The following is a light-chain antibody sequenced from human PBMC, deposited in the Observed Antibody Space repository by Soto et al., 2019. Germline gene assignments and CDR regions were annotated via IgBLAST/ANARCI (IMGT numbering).Light chain of an antibody. CDR3: SSYTSSSTLE. CDR2: DVS. CDR1: SSDVGGNNY. V-gene: IGLV2-14*01. J-gene: IGLJ2*01. Sequence: QSVLTQPASVSGSPGQSITISCIGTSSDVGGNNYVSWYQQHPGKAPKLMIYDVSNRPSGASNRFSGSKSGNTASLTISGLQIEDEADYYCSSYTSSSTLEFGGGTKVTVL.